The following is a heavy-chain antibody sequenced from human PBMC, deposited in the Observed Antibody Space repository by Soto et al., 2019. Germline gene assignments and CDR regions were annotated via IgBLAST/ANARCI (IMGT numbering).Heavy chain of an antibody. J-gene: IGHJ4*02. V-gene: IGHV3-21*05. CDR3: ARESEDLTSNFDY. Sequence: GGSLRLSCAASVSTFSTYSMNWVRQAPGKGLEWVAYISYASNYIAYADPVRGRFTISRDNATNSLYLEMNSLRAEDTAVYYCARESEDLTSNFDYWGQGTLVTVSS. CDR2: ISYASNYI. CDR1: VSTFSTYS.